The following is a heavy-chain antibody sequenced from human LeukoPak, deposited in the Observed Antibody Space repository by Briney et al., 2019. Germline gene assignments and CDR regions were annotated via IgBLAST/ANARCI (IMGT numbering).Heavy chain of an antibody. CDR2: ISSSGHTI. D-gene: IGHD3-22*01. V-gene: IGHV3-48*04. Sequence: PGGSLRLSCAASGFTFSSYSMNWVRQAPGKGLEWVSYISSSGHTIYYADSVKGRFTISRDNAKNSLYLQMNSLRGEDTAVYYCARGYDSSGSIFDYWGQGILVTVSS. CDR1: GFTFSSYS. CDR3: ARGYDSSGSIFDY. J-gene: IGHJ4*02.